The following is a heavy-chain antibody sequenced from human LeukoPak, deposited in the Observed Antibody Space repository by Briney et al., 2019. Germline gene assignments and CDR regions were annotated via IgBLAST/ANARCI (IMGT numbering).Heavy chain of an antibody. CDR1: GGSISSYY. V-gene: IGHV4-4*07. CDR2: IYTSGST. D-gene: IGHD6-19*01. Sequence: SETLSLTCTVSGGSISSYYWSWIRQPARKGLEWIGRIYTSGSTNYNPSLKSRVTISVDKSKNQFSLKLSSVTAADTAVYYCARDGSSGWYGTIDYWGQGTLVTVSS. J-gene: IGHJ4*02. CDR3: ARDGSSGWYGTIDY.